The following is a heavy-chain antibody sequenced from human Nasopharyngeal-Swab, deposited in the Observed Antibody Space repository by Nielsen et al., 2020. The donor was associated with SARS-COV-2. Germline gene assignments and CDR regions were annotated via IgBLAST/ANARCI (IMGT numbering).Heavy chain of an antibody. Sequence: GESLKISCAASGFTFSSCSMNWVRQAPGKGLEWVSSISSSSSYIYYADSVKGRFTISRDNAKNSLYLQMNSLRAEDTAVYYCARVGDYGDYYYYGMDVWGQGTTVTVSS. J-gene: IGHJ6*02. CDR2: ISSSSSYI. CDR3: ARVGDYGDYYYYGMDV. V-gene: IGHV3-21*01. CDR1: GFTFSSCS. D-gene: IGHD4-17*01.